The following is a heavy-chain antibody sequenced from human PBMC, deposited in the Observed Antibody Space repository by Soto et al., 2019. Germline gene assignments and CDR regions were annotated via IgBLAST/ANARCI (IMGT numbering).Heavy chain of an antibody. V-gene: IGHV1-18*01. CDR2: ISAYNGNT. CDR3: ARGTIFGVVMPVYYYYGMDV. CDR1: GYTFTSYG. D-gene: IGHD3-3*01. Sequence: QVQLVQSGAEVKKPGASVKVSCKASGYTFTSYGISWVRQAPGQGLEWMGWISAYNGNTNYAQKLQGRVTMTTDTSTSTAYMELRSLRSDDTAVYYCARGTIFGVVMPVYYYYGMDVWGQGTTVTVSS. J-gene: IGHJ6*02.